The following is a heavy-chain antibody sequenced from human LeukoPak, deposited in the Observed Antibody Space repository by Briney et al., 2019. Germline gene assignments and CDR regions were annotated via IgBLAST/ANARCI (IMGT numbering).Heavy chain of an antibody. CDR1: GFTFSSYG. CDR3: AKSVGGLRIPRRPFDY. D-gene: IGHD3-16*01. CDR2: ISYDGSNK. V-gene: IGHV3-30*18. J-gene: IGHJ4*02. Sequence: PGGFLRLSCAASGFTFSSYGMHWVRQAPGKGLEWVAVISYDGSNKYYADSVKGRFTISRDNSKNTLYLQMNSLRAEDTAVYYCAKSVGGLRIPRRPFDYWGQGTLVTVSS.